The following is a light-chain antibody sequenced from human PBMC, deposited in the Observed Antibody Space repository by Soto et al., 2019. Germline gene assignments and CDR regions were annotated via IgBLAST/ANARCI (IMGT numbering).Light chain of an antibody. CDR2: GAS. V-gene: IGKV3D-7*01. CDR1: QSIDSNY. Sequence: EIAMTQSPGTLSLSPGETVTLSCRASQSIDSNYLSWYQQKAGQAPRLLISGASTRATGIPARFSGSGSGTDFTLTISSLQAEDFAVYYCQQDYNLPFTFGQGTRLEIK. J-gene: IGKJ5*01. CDR3: QQDYNLPFT.